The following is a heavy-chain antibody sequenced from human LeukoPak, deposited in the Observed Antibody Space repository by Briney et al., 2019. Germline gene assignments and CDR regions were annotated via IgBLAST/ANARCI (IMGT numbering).Heavy chain of an antibody. CDR1: GGSISSSPYY. Sequence: ETLSLTCTVSGGSISSSPYYWGWIRQPPGKGLEWVSTISGSGSSTYYADSVKGRFTIFRDNSKNTLYLQMHSLRAEDTAVYYCAARPPIIVAGPFDYWGQGTLVTVSS. D-gene: IGHD5-12*01. CDR2: ISGSGSST. J-gene: IGHJ4*02. V-gene: IGHV3-23*01. CDR3: AARPPIIVAGPFDY.